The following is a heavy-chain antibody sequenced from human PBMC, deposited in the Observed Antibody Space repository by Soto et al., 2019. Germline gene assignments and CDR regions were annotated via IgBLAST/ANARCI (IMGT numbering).Heavy chain of an antibody. Sequence: QVQLQQWGAGLLKPSETLSLTCAVYGGSFSGYQWTWIRQTPGKGLEWIGEINDTGNINYNPSLKIRGTIFIDTPKKQISLKLSSVTAADTAVYYCARGLIVWFGELSRRGGYYYYMDVWGKGTTVTVSS. J-gene: IGHJ6*03. CDR1: GGSFSGYQ. CDR2: INDTGNI. D-gene: IGHD3-10*01. CDR3: ARGLIVWFGELSRRGGYYYYMDV. V-gene: IGHV4-34*01.